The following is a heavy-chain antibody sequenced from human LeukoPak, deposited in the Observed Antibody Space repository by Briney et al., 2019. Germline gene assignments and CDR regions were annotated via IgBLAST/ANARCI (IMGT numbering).Heavy chain of an antibody. Sequence: SETLSLTCAVYGGSFSGYYWSWIRQPPGKGLEWIGEINHSGSTNYNPSLKSRVTISVDTSKNQFSLKLSSVTAADTAVYYCARLKVDRVYYYDSSGYCFDYWGQGTLVTVSS. CDR3: ARLKVDRVYYYDSSGYCFDY. D-gene: IGHD3-22*01. V-gene: IGHV4-34*01. CDR1: GGSFSGYY. J-gene: IGHJ4*02. CDR2: INHSGST.